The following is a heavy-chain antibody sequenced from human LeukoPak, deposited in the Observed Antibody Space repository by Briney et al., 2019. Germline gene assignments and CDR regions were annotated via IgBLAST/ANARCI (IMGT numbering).Heavy chain of an antibody. CDR2: IYYSGST. Sequence: PTETLSPTCTVSGGSISSGGYYWSWIRQHPGKGLEWIGYIYYSGSTYYNPSLKSRVTISVDTSKNQFSLKLSSVTAADTAVYYCARSVVYDSSGYYSFFDYWGQGTLVTVSS. V-gene: IGHV4-31*03. D-gene: IGHD3-22*01. CDR1: GGSISSGGYY. CDR3: ARSVVYDSSGYYSFFDY. J-gene: IGHJ4*02.